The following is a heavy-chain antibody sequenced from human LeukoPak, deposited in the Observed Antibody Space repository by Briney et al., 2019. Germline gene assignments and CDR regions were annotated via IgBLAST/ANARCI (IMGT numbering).Heavy chain of an antibody. CDR2: ISWDGGST. CDR3: AKDKFAAGGYLSVFDY. D-gene: IGHD5-12*01. V-gene: IGHV3-43D*03. CDR1: GFTFDDYA. Sequence: GGSLRLSCAASGFTFDDYAMHWVRQAPGKGLEWVSLISWDGGSTYYADSVKGRFTISRDNSKNSLYLQMNSLRAEDTALYYCAKDKFAAGGYLSVFDYWGQGTLVTVSS. J-gene: IGHJ4*02.